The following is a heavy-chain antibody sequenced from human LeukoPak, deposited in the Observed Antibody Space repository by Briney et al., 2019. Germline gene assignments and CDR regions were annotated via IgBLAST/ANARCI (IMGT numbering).Heavy chain of an antibody. D-gene: IGHD2-2*01. V-gene: IGHV6-1*01. CDR2: TYYRSKWYN. CDR1: GDSVSSNSAA. Sequence: SQTLSLTCAISGDSVSSNSAAWNWIRQSPSRGLEWLGRTYYRSKWYNDYAVSVKSRITINPDTSKNQFSLQLNSVTPADTAVYYCARSAYAQYQPLGWVDPWGQGTLVTVSS. J-gene: IGHJ5*02. CDR3: ARSAYAQYQPLGWVDP.